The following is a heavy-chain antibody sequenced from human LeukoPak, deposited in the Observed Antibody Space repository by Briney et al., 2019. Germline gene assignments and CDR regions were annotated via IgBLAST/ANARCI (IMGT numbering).Heavy chain of an antibody. D-gene: IGHD5-18*01. J-gene: IGHJ4*02. V-gene: IGHV1-2*06. CDR2: INPNSGGT. CDR1: GYTFTGYY. CDR3: AREYSYGMVDY. Sequence: ASVKVSCKACGYTFTGYYMHWVRQAPGQGLEWMGRINPNSGGTNYAQKFQGRVTMTRDTSISTAYMELSRLRSDDTAVYYCAREYSYGMVDYWGQGTLVTVSS.